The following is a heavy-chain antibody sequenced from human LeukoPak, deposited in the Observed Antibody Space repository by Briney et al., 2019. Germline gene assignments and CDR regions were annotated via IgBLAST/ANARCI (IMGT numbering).Heavy chain of an antibody. V-gene: IGHV1-69*13. CDR2: IIPIFGTA. CDR1: GGTFSSYA. CDR3: ARGGNSDERSFDY. J-gene: IGHJ4*02. Sequence: EASVKVSCKASGGTFSSYAISWVRQAPGQGLEWMGGIIPIFGTANYAQKFQGRVTITADESTSTAYMELSSLRSEDTAVYYCARGGNSDERSFDYWGQGTLVTVSS. D-gene: IGHD4-23*01.